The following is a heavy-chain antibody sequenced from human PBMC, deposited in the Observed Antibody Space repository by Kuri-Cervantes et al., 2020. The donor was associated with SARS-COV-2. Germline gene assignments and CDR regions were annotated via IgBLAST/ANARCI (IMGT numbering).Heavy chain of an antibody. Sequence: GESLKISCAASGFTFSSYWMHWVRQAPGKGLVWVSRINSDGSSTSYADSVKGRFPISRDNAKNTLYLQMNSLRAEDTAVYYCVRSDWSERFWGLGTLVTVSS. V-gene: IGHV3-74*01. CDR2: INSDGSST. CDR3: VRSDWSERF. J-gene: IGHJ4*02. CDR1: GFTFSSYW. D-gene: IGHD1-1*01.